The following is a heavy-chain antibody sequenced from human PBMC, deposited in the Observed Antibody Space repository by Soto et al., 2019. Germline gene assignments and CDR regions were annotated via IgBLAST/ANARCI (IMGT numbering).Heavy chain of an antibody. Sequence: PSQTLSLTCVISGDSVSSNSAAWNWIRQSPSRGLEWLGRTYYRSKWYNDYAVSVKSRITINPDTSKNQFSLQLNSVTPEDTAVYYCARDSRDSSGYYYNYYGMDVWGQGTTVTVSS. CDR2: TYYRSKWYN. D-gene: IGHD3-22*01. V-gene: IGHV6-1*01. CDR3: ARDSRDSSGYYYNYYGMDV. CDR1: GDSVSSNSAA. J-gene: IGHJ6*02.